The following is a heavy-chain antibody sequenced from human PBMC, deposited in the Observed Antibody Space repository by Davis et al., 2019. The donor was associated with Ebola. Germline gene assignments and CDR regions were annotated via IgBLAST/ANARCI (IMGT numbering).Heavy chain of an antibody. CDR1: GFTFSSYW. J-gene: IGHJ3*01. CDR2: INSDGSST. Sequence: GESLKISCAASGFTFSSYWMHWVRQVPGKGLVWVSRINSDGSSTSYADSVKGRFTISRDNAKNTLYLQMNSLRAEDTAVYYCVRLTGNDAFDLWGQGTMVTVSS. V-gene: IGHV3-74*01. D-gene: IGHD3-9*01. CDR3: VRLTGNDAFDL.